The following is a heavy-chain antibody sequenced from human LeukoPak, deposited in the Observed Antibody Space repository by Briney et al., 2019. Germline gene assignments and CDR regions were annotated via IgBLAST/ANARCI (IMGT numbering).Heavy chain of an antibody. V-gene: IGHV3-23*01. CDR2: VSGSGGFT. CDR1: GFMFSSYS. Sequence: GGSLRLSCAASGFMFSSYSMSWVRQAPGKGLEWVSLVSGSGGFTNYADSVKGRFVISRDNSKNTVYLQMNSLRAEDTATFYCAKDRYGSGSFFDEWGQGTLVTVSS. D-gene: IGHD3-10*01. J-gene: IGHJ1*01. CDR3: AKDRYGSGSFFDE.